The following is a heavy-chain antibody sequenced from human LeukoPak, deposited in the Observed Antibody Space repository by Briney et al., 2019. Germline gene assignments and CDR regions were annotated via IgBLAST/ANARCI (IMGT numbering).Heavy chain of an antibody. CDR1: GGSTSSTIYY. D-gene: IGHD6-13*01. CDR2: INHSGST. J-gene: IGHJ4*02. V-gene: IGHV4-39*07. CDR3: AILARYSSRYYFDY. Sequence: PSETLSLTCTVSGGSTSSTIYYWGWIRQPPGKGLEWIGEINHSGSTNYNPSLKSRVTISVDTSKNQFSLKLSSVTAADTAVYYCAILARYSSRYYFDYWGQGTLVTVSS.